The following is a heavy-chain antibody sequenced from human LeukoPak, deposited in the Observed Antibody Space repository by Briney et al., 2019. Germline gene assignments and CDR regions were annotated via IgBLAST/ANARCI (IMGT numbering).Heavy chain of an antibody. CDR2: ISTSSRYI. CDR1: RFTFSSYS. D-gene: IGHD3-22*01. V-gene: IGHV3-21*01. Sequence: GGSLRLSCAASRFTFSSYSLNWVRQAPGKGLEWVPSISTSSRYIYYADSVKGRFTISRDNAKNSLYLQMNSLRAEDTAVYYCARDYSPPHYFDSSGYFDSWGQGTLVTVSS. J-gene: IGHJ4*02. CDR3: ARDYSPPHYFDSSGYFDS.